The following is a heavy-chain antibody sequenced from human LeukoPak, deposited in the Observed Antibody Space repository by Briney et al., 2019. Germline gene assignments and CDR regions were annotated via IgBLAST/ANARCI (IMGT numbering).Heavy chain of an antibody. CDR2: INAGNGNT. Sequence: ASVKVSCKASGYTFTSYAMHWVRQAPGQRPEWMGWINAGNGNTKYSQKFQGRVTITRDTSASTAYMELSSLRSEDTAVYYCAADSSGWSDAFDIWGQGTMVTVSS. V-gene: IGHV1-3*01. CDR1: GYTFTSYA. D-gene: IGHD6-19*01. CDR3: AADSSGWSDAFDI. J-gene: IGHJ3*02.